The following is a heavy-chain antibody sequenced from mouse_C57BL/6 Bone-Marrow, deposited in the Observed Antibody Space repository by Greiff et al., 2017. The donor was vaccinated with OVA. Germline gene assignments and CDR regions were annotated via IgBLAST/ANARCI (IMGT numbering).Heavy chain of an antibody. V-gene: IGHV3-6*01. D-gene: IGHD2-3*01. CDR1: GYSITSGYY. CDR2: ISYDGSN. J-gene: IGHJ2*01. CDR3: AREGYYPYYFDY. Sequence: EVQLQESGPGLVKPSQSLSLTCSVTGYSITSGYYWNWIRQFPGNKLEWMGYISYDGSNNYNPSLKNRISITRDTSKNQFFLKLNSVTTEYTATYYCAREGYYPYYFDYWGQGTTLTVSS.